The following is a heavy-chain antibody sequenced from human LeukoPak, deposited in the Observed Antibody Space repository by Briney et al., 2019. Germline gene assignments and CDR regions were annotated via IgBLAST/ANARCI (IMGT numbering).Heavy chain of an antibody. CDR2: IKQDGSEK. V-gene: IGHV3-7*03. Sequence: SGGSLRLSCAASGFTFSSYWMSWVRQAPGKGLEWVANIKQDGSEKYYVDSVKGRFSFSRDNSKNTLHLQMNSLRAEDTAVYHCARQLGYCSDGSCYFDYWGQGTLVTVSS. CDR3: ARQLGYCSDGSCYFDY. J-gene: IGHJ4*02. D-gene: IGHD2-15*01. CDR1: GFTFSSYW.